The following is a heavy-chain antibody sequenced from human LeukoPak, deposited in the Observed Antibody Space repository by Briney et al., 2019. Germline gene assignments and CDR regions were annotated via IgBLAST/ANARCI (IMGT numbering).Heavy chain of an antibody. CDR1: GGSISSYY. Sequence: PSETLSLTCTVSGGSISSYYWSWIRQPPGKGLEWIGYIYYSGSTNYNPSLKSRVTISVETSKNQFSLKLSSVTAADTAVYYCARTSPATPLLRYFDWSSSPMDVWGQGTTVTVSS. V-gene: IGHV4-59*01. D-gene: IGHD3-9*01. J-gene: IGHJ6*02. CDR2: IYYSGST. CDR3: ARTSPATPLLRYFDWSSSPMDV.